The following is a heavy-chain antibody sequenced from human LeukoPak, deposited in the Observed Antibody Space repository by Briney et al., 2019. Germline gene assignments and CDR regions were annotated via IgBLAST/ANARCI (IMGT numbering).Heavy chain of an antibody. Sequence: SQTLSLTCTVSGVTISSGSYYWSWIRQPAGKGLEWIGRIYTSGSTNYNPSLKSRVTISVDTSKNQFSLKLSSVTAADTAVYYCARVTYYDSSGYPRGAFDIWGQGTMVTVSS. J-gene: IGHJ3*02. CDR2: IYTSGST. D-gene: IGHD3-22*01. CDR1: GVTISSGSYY. CDR3: ARVTYYDSSGYPRGAFDI. V-gene: IGHV4-61*02.